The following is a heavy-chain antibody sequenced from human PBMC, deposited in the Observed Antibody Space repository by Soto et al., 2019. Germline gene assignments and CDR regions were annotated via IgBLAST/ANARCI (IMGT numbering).Heavy chain of an antibody. J-gene: IGHJ5*02. CDR2: IYHSGST. Sequence: SETLSLTCAVSSGSISSSNWWSWVRQPPGKGLEWIGEIYHSGSTNYNPSLKSRVTISVDKSKNQFSLKLSSVTAADTAVYYCARDSELEDCSGGSCYGFDPWGQGTLVNVSS. CDR1: SGSISSSNW. CDR3: ARDSELEDCSGGSCYGFDP. D-gene: IGHD2-15*01. V-gene: IGHV4-4*02.